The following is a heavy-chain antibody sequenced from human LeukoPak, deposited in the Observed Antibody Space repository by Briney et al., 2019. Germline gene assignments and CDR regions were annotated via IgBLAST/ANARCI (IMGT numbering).Heavy chain of an antibody. J-gene: IGHJ4*02. CDR3: AKGRLGNYYPFDS. CDR1: GFTFSSYA. V-gene: IGHV3-23*01. CDR2: ISGSGSDT. D-gene: IGHD1-26*01. Sequence: PGGSLRLSCAASGFTFSSYAMTWVRQAPGKGLEWVSAISGSGSDTEYADSVKGRFTISRDNSKNTLYLQMNSLRAGDTALYYCAKGRLGNYYPFDSWGQGTLVSVSS.